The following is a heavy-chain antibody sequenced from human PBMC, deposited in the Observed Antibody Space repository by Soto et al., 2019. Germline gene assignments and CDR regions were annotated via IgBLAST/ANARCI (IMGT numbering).Heavy chain of an antibody. CDR3: ARSRGYCSSTSCKYAMDV. D-gene: IGHD2-2*01. J-gene: IGHJ6*02. V-gene: IGHV4-4*07. Sequence: SETLSLTCSVSGGSISSISGLSWTWIRQPAGKGLEWIGHRYTSGDINYNLSLKSRVTMSLDISKNQFSLKLSPVTAADTGVYYCARSRGYCSSTSCKYAMDVRGQGTAVTVSS. CDR1: GGSISSISGLS. CDR2: RYTSGDI.